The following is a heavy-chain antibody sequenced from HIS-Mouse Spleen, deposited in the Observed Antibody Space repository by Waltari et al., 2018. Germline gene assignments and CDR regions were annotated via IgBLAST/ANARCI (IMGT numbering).Heavy chain of an antibody. CDR3: ARGHDYSNYFDY. Sequence: QVQLVQSGAEVKKPGASVKVSCKASGYTFTSYDINWVRQATGQGLEWMGWMNPNTGTTGYAQKFQRRVTITRNTPITTAYMGLRSLRSEDTAVYYCARGHDYSNYFDYWGQGTLVTVSP. V-gene: IGHV1-8*01. J-gene: IGHJ4*02. D-gene: IGHD4-4*01. CDR2: MNPNTGTT. CDR1: GYTFTSYD.